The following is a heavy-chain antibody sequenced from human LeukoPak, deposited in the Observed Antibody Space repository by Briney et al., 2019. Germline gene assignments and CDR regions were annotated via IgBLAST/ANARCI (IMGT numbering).Heavy chain of an antibody. CDR2: IKEDGSEK. CDR3: ARDAKWFDP. CDR1: GFTFSDFW. V-gene: IGHV3-7*03. Sequence: GGSLRLSRAASGFTFSDFWMSWVRQAPGKGLEWVANIKEDGSEKNCVDSVKGRFTISRDNAKNSLYLQMNSLRAEDTAVYYCARDAKWFDPWGQGTLVTVSS. J-gene: IGHJ5*02.